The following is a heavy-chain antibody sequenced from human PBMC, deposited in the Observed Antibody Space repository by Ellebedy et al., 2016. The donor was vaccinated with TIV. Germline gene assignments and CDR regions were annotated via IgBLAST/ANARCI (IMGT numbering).Heavy chain of an antibody. Sequence: SVKVSCKASGVTFTSFAISWVRQAPGQGLGWMGSVIPFLGITNYAQKFQGGVTISADTSTTTAYMELSSLRSEDTAFYYCARARGGTGTTGFDFWGQGTLVTVSS. CDR3: ARARGGTGTTGFDF. J-gene: IGHJ4*02. V-gene: IGHV1-69*04. CDR1: GVTFTSFA. CDR2: VIPFLGIT. D-gene: IGHD1/OR15-1a*01.